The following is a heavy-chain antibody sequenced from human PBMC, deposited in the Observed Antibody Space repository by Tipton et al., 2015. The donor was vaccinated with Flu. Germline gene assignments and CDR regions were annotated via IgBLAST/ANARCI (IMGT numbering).Heavy chain of an antibody. J-gene: IGHJ4*02. CDR3: ARDQRSGEDYDFWSGYTPDFDY. D-gene: IGHD3-3*01. V-gene: IGHV1-18*04. CDR1: GYTFTSYG. CDR2: ISAYNGNT. Sequence: QLVQSGAEVKKPGASVKVSCKASGYTFTSYGISWVRQAPGQGLEWMGWISAYNGNTNYAQKLQGRVTMTTDTSTSTAYMELRSRRSDDTAVYYCARDQRSGEDYDFWSGYTPDFDYWGQGTLVTVSS.